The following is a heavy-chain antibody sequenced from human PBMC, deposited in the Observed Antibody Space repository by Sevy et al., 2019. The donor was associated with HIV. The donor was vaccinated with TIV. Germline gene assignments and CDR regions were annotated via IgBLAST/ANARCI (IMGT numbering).Heavy chain of an antibody. CDR1: GYTFTSYG. V-gene: IGHV1-18*04. J-gene: IGHJ4*02. CDR3: ARGPEAYYDFWSGYISPGYFDY. Sequence: ASVKVSCKASGYTFTSYGISWVRQAPGQGLEWMGWISAYNGNTNYAQKLQGRVTMTTDTSTSPASMELRSLRSDDTAVYYCARGPEAYYDFWSGYISPGYFDYWGQGTLVTVSS. D-gene: IGHD3-3*01. CDR2: ISAYNGNT.